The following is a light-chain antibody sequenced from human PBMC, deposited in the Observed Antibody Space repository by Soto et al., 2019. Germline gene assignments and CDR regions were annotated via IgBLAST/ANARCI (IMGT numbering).Light chain of an antibody. J-gene: IGKJ5*01. Sequence: DIQMTQSPSTLSASVVDRVTITCRASQSISSWLAWYQQKPGKAPKLLIYDASSLESGVPSRFSGSGSGTEFTLTISSLQPDDFGVYFCQQYSALPMTFGQGTRLEIK. CDR1: QSISSW. CDR2: DAS. V-gene: IGKV1-5*01. CDR3: QQYSALPMT.